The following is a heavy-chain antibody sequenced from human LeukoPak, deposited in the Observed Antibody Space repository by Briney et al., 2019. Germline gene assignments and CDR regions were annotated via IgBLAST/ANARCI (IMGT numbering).Heavy chain of an antibody. CDR2: FDPEDGET. V-gene: IGHV1-24*01. Sequence: ASVKVSCKVSGYTVTELSMHWVRQAPGKGLEWMGGFDPEDGETIYAQKFQGRVTMTEDTSTDTAYMELSSLRSEDTAVYYCATMEGRDGYNNYFDYWGQGTLVTVSS. D-gene: IGHD5-24*01. J-gene: IGHJ4*02. CDR3: ATMEGRDGYNNYFDY. CDR1: GYTVTELS.